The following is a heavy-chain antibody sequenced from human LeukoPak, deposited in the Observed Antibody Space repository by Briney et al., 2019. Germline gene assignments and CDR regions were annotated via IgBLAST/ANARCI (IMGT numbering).Heavy chain of an antibody. CDR1: GHTFTSYA. Sequence: GASVKVSCKASGHTFTSYAMHWVRQAPGQRLEWMGWINAGNGNTKYSQKFQGRVTITRDTSASTAYMELSSLRSEDTAVYYCARARAPNYDILTGYWPVVYWGQGTLVTVSS. V-gene: IGHV1-3*01. D-gene: IGHD3-9*01. CDR3: ARARAPNYDILTGYWPVVY. CDR2: INAGNGNT. J-gene: IGHJ4*02.